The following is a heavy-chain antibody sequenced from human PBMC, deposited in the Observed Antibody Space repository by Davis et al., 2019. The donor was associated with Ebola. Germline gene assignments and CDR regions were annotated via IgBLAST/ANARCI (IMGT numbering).Heavy chain of an antibody. Sequence: PGGSLRLSCAASGFTFSSYAMSWVRQAPGKGLEWVSAISGSGGSTYYADSVKGRFTISRDNSKNTLYLQMNSLRAEDMAVYYCAKKPLSTDWYFDLWGRGTLVTVSS. V-gene: IGHV3-23*01. CDR2: ISGSGGST. D-gene: IGHD4-17*01. CDR1: GFTFSSYA. J-gene: IGHJ2*01. CDR3: AKKPLSTDWYFDL.